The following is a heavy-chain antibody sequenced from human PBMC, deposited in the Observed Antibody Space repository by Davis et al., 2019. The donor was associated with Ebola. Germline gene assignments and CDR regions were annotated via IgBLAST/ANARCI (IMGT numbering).Heavy chain of an antibody. J-gene: IGHJ4*02. Sequence: GESLKISCAASEFTFSSYGMTWVRQAPGKGLEWVSSISAGGTAPYYADSVKGRFTISRDNSKNTLSLHMDNLRADDTAVYYCASPPDDYADYWGQGTLVTVSS. D-gene: IGHD1-14*01. V-gene: IGHV3-23*01. CDR2: ISAGGTAP. CDR3: ASPPDDYADY. CDR1: EFTFSSYG.